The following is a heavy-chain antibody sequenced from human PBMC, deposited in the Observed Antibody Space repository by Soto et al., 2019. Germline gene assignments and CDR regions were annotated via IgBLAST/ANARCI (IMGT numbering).Heavy chain of an antibody. J-gene: IGHJ4*02. CDR2: ISGSGGST. CDR3: AKDLGVVVVAARIFDY. V-gene: IGHV3-23*01. Sequence: GGSLRLSCAASGFTFSSYAMSWVRQAPGKGLEWVSAISGSGGSTYYADSVKGRFTISRDNSKNTLYLQMNSLRAEDTAVYYCAKDLGVVVVAARIFDYWGQGTLVTVSS. CDR1: GFTFSSYA. D-gene: IGHD2-15*01.